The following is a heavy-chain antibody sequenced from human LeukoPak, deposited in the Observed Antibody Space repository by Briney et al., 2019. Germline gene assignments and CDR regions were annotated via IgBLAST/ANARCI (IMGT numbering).Heavy chain of an antibody. CDR2: LNPNSGGT. Sequence: ASVKVSCKASGYSFTGHYIHWVRQAPGQGLEWMGWLNPNSGGTKFAQKFQGRVTMTRDTSISTAYMELSRLRSDDTAAYYCAQGSGGPFDYWGQGTLVTVSS. CDR1: GYSFTGHY. J-gene: IGHJ4*02. V-gene: IGHV1-2*02. D-gene: IGHD3-16*01. CDR3: AQGSGGPFDY.